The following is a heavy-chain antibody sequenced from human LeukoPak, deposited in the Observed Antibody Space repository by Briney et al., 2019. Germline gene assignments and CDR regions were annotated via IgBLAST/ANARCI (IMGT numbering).Heavy chain of an antibody. D-gene: IGHD1-1*01. CDR2: ISPGGGTT. J-gene: IGHJ4*02. V-gene: IGHV3-23*01. Sequence: GGSLRLSCAASGFTFSSYSMSWVRQSPARGLEWVASISPGGGTTYYADYVKGRFTISRDNSNNSLFVQMNSLRVEDTAVYFCAKSRSGSANWALRIFDNWGQGTLVTVSS. CDR1: GFTFSSYS. CDR3: AKSRSGSANWALRIFDN.